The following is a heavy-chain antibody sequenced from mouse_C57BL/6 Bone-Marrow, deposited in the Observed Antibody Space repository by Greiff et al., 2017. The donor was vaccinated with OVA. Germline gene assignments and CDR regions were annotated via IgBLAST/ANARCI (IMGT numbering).Heavy chain of an antibody. CDR1: GYTFTSYW. V-gene: IGHV1-74*01. J-gene: IGHJ1*03. CDR3: ATPGSSFWYFDV. CDR2: IHPSDSDT. D-gene: IGHD1-1*01. Sequence: QVQLQQPGADLVKPGASVKVSFKASGYTFTSYWMHWVKQRPCPGLEWIGSIHPSDSDTNYNQKFNGNAPLTVDKSSSRAYMQLSSLTSEDSAVYYCATPGSSFWYFDVWGTGTTVTVSS.